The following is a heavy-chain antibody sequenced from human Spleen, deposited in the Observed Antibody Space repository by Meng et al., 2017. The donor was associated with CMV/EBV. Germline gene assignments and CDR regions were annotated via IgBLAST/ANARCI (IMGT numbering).Heavy chain of an antibody. CDR3: ATSSQQYQRNWFDP. CDR2: INHSGST. CDR1: GGSFSGSY. Sequence: SETLSLTCAVSGGSFSGSYWSWIRQPPGKGLEWIGEINHSGSTNYNPSLKSRVTISVDTSKIQFSLKLSSVTVADTAVYYCATSSQQYQRNWFDPWGQGTLVTVSS. D-gene: IGHD2-2*01. J-gene: IGHJ5*02. V-gene: IGHV4-34*01.